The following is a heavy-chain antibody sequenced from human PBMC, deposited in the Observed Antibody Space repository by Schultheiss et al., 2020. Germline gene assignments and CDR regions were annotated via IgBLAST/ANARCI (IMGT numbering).Heavy chain of an antibody. J-gene: IGHJ5*02. Sequence: SQTLSLTCTVSGGSISSGSYYWSWIRQPAGKGLEWIGRIYTSGSTNYNPSLKSRVTVSVDTSKKHFSLKLSSLTAADTAVYYCARHSRSGLLWFGELFDSWFDPWGQGTLVTVSS. CDR1: GGSISSGSYY. D-gene: IGHD3-10*01. CDR2: IYTSGST. CDR3: ARHSRSGLLWFGELFDSWFDP. V-gene: IGHV4-61*02.